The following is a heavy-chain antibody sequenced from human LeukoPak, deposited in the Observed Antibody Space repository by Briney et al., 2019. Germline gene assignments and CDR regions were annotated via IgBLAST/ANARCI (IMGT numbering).Heavy chain of an antibody. J-gene: IGHJ4*02. CDR3: ARVGGYSSSWYDY. D-gene: IGHD6-13*01. CDR1: GFTFSTYS. Sequence: GGSLRLSCAASGFTFSTYSMNWVRQAPGKGLEWVSSISSSSAYIYYADSLKGRFPISRDNAKNSLYLQMNSLRAEDTAVYYCARVGGYSSSWYDYWGQGTLVTVSS. V-gene: IGHV3-21*01. CDR2: ISSSSAYI.